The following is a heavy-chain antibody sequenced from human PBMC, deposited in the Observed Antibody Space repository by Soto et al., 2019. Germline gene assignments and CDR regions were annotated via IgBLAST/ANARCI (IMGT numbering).Heavy chain of an antibody. Sequence: GGSLRLSCAVSGFTFSSYGMHWVRQAQGKGLERVAVIWYYGSNKYYADSVKGRFTISRDNSKNTLYLQMNSLRAEDTAVYYCARDQALTTGKTKMPLSWVAAFDIWGQGTMVTVSS. J-gene: IGHJ3*02. CDR3: ARDQALTTGKTKMPLSWVAAFDI. V-gene: IGHV3-33*01. CDR2: IWYYGSNK. D-gene: IGHD2-15*01. CDR1: GFTFSSYG.